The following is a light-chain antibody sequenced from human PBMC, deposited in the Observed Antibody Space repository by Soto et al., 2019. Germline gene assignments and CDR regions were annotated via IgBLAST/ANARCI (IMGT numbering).Light chain of an antibody. J-gene: IGLJ2*01. CDR1: SSDVGSYKL. Sequence: QSVLTQPASVSGSPGQSITISCTGTSSDVGSYKLVSWYQQYPGKAPKLMIYDGSERPSGVSNRFSGSKSGNTASLTVSGLQAEDEADYYCCSYAPSRTSVVFGGGTKVTVL. V-gene: IGLV2-23*01. CDR3: CSYAPSRTSVV. CDR2: DGS.